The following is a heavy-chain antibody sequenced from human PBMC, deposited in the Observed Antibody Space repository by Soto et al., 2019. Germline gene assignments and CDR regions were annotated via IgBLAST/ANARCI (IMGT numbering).Heavy chain of an antibody. D-gene: IGHD6-6*01. J-gene: IGHJ4*02. CDR1: GFTFSSYG. V-gene: IGHV3-33*01. Sequence: QVQLVESGGGVVQPGKSLRLSCAASGFTFSSYGMHWVRQAPGKGLEWVAVIWYDGSNKNYADSVKGRFTISRDNSKNKLYLQMNSLRAEDTAVYYCAREFHYYSSSYPVDYWGQGTLVTVSS. CDR2: IWYDGSNK. CDR3: AREFHYYSSSYPVDY.